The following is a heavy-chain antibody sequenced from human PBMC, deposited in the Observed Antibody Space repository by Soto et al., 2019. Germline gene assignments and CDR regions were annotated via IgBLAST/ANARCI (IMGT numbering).Heavy chain of an antibody. CDR2: IKQDGSEK. V-gene: IGHV3-7*05. CDR1: GFAFSNYW. D-gene: IGHD3-10*02. CDR3: VSTMSFDY. J-gene: IGHJ4*02. Sequence: GGSLRLSCAASGFAFSNYWMSWVRQAPGKGLEWVANIKQDGSEKYYVDSVKGRFTISRDNAKNSLYLQMNSLRAEDTAVYYCVSTMSFDYWGQGTLVTAPQ.